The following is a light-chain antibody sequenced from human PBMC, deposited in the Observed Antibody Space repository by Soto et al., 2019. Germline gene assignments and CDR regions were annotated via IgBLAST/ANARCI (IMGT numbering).Light chain of an antibody. CDR3: SSYTSTSTPLI. J-gene: IGLJ2*01. V-gene: IGLV2-14*01. CDR2: EVT. CDR1: SSDIGAYDY. Sequence: QSALTQPASVSGSPGQSTTISCSGSSSDIGAYDYVSWYQQHPGKAPKLLIYEVTSRPSGVSHRFSGSKSGNTASLSISGLQLEDDADYYCSSYTSTSTPLIFGGGTKLTVL.